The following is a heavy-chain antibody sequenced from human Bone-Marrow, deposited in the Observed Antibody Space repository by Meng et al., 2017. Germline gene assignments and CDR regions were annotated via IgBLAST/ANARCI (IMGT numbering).Heavy chain of an antibody. Sequence: LSLTCTVSGGSISSGSYYWSWSRQPAGKGLEWIGRIYTSGSTNYNPSLKSRVTISVDTSKNQFSLKLSSVTAADTAVYYCASQVGYCSGGSCYSAYYYGMDVWGQGTTVTVSS. D-gene: IGHD2-15*01. CDR2: IYTSGST. V-gene: IGHV4-61*02. J-gene: IGHJ6*02. CDR1: GGSISSGSYY. CDR3: ASQVGYCSGGSCYSAYYYGMDV.